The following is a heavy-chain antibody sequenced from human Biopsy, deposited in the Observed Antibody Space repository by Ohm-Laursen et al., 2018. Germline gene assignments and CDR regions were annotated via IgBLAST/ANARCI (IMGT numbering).Heavy chain of an antibody. V-gene: IGHV1-69*06. D-gene: IGHD1-26*01. CDR2: IIPIFNTA. Sequence: SSVKVSCKASGYTFTDYYLHWVRQAPGQGLEWMGGIIPIFNTAKDAQNFQGRVRMTADKSTNTAYMELTSLRSEDTAVYYCARSMLGASTGDDAFDVWGQGTLVTVSS. CDR1: GYTFTDYY. J-gene: IGHJ3*01. CDR3: ARSMLGASTGDDAFDV.